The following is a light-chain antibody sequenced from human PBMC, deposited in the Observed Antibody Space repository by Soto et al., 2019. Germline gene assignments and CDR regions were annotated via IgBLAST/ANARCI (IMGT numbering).Light chain of an antibody. CDR2: GAS. V-gene: IGKV3-11*01. CDR1: QSVDIN. CDR3: QQRSNWPPT. Sequence: EIVLTPSPGTLSLSPVERATLSCRASQSVDINLAWYQQRAGQAPRLLVYGASTKATGIPARFSGSGSGTDFTLTISSLEPEDFAVYCCQQRSNWPPTFGQGTRLEIK. J-gene: IGKJ5*01.